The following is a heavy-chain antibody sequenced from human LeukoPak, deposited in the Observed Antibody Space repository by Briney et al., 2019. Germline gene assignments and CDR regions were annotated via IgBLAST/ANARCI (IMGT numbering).Heavy chain of an antibody. CDR1: GFTFSSYG. Sequence: GGSLRLSCAASGFTFSSYGMHWVRQAPGKGLEWVAVISYDGSNKYYADSVKGRFTISRDNAKNSLYLQTNSLRAEDTAVYYCARDGASYSNYEGNFDYWGQGTLVTVSS. CDR2: ISYDGSNK. CDR3: ARDGASYSNYEGNFDY. V-gene: IGHV3-30*03. D-gene: IGHD4-11*01. J-gene: IGHJ4*02.